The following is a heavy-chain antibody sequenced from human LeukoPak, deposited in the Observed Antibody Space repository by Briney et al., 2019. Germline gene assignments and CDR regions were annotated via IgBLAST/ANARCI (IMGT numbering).Heavy chain of an antibody. CDR3: ARDVTMVRGVSL. J-gene: IGHJ4*02. CDR1: GFIFSDYG. V-gene: IGHV3-30*02. Sequence: GGSLRLSCAASGFIFSDYGMHWVRQAPGKGLEWVTMVRNDGGDKYYADSVRGRFTISRDNAKNSLYLQMNSLRAEDTAVYYCARDVTMVRGVSLWGQGTLVTVSS. D-gene: IGHD3-10*01. CDR2: VRNDGGDK.